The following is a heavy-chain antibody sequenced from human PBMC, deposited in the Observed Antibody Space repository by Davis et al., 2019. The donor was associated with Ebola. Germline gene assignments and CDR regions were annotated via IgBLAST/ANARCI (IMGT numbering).Heavy chain of an antibody. D-gene: IGHD5-18*01. Sequence: GESLKISCVGSGFTFSAYAMTWVRQAPGKGLQWVSALSGSGGTTYYADSVKGRFTVSRDNSKNTLYLQMNSLRVEDTAIYYCARIQDYGMDVWGKGTTVTVSS. CDR2: LSGSGGTT. CDR1: GFTFSAYA. J-gene: IGHJ6*04. CDR3: ARIQDYGMDV. V-gene: IGHV3-23*01.